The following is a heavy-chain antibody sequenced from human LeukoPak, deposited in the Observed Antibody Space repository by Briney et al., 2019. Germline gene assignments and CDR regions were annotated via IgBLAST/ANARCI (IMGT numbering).Heavy chain of an antibody. Sequence: GSLRLSCAASGFTFSSYWMHWVRQAPGKGLVWVSRISNDGSSTDYADSVKGRFTISRDNAKNTLYLQMHSLRAEDTALYYCSYQRGGQVYWGQGTLVTVSS. CDR1: GFTFSSYW. V-gene: IGHV3-74*01. CDR2: ISNDGSST. D-gene: IGHD2-2*01. CDR3: SYQRGGQVY. J-gene: IGHJ4*02.